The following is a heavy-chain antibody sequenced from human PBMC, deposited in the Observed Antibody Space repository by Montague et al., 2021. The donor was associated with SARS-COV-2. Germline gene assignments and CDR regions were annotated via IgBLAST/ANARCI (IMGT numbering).Heavy chain of an antibody. CDR1: GASISSRSYY. CDR2: KYYSGST. V-gene: IGHV4-39*01. J-gene: IGHJ4*02. D-gene: IGHD3-3*01. CDR3: ATLPSSITIFGVVQGYYFDD. Sequence: SETLSLTCTVSGASISSRSYYWGLILQPPGSVLECIGFKYYSGSTYYNPTLSSRGTISVDTCKNQPFLKLCSVTAADTAVYYCATLPSSITIFGVVQGYYFDDWGQGTLVTVSS.